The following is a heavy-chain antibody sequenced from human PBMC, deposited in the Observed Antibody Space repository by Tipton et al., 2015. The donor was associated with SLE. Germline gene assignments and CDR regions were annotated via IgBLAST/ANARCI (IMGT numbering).Heavy chain of an antibody. J-gene: IGHJ5*02. V-gene: IGHV4-59*01. CDR3: ARGVGGRLFEWLGGYNWLDP. D-gene: IGHD3-3*01. CDR1: GGPISRNY. Sequence: TLSLTCTVSGGPISRNYWSWIRQPPGKGLEWSGYINYSGSTNYNPSLKSRVTISVDTSKNQFSLKRSSVTAADTAVYYCARGVGGRLFEWLGGYNWLDPWGQGTLLTVSS. CDR2: INYSGST.